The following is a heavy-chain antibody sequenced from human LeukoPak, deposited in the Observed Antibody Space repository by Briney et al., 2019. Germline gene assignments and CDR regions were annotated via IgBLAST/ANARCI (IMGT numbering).Heavy chain of an antibody. CDR3: ARNLAVAPHAYYFDY. J-gene: IGHJ4*02. CDR1: GYTFTDYP. V-gene: IGHV1-3*03. D-gene: IGHD6-19*01. Sequence: ASVKVSCKASGYTFTDYPMHWVRQAPGQRLEWMGWINVGNGNTKYSQEFQGRVTITRDTSASTAYMELSSLRSEDMAVYYCARNLAVAPHAYYFDYWGQGTLVTVPS. CDR2: INVGNGNT.